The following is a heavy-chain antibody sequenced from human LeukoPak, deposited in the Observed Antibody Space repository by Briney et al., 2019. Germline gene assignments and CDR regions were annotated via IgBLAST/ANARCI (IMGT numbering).Heavy chain of an antibody. CDR2: ISSSSTYI. CDR1: GFTFSSYS. CDR3: ARGGDYYYMDV. Sequence: GGSLRLSCAASGFTFSSYSINWVRQAPGKGLEWVSSISSSSTYIYYADSVKGRFTISRDNAKNSLYLQMNSLRAEDTAVYYCARGGDYYYMDVWGKGTTVTVSS. J-gene: IGHJ6*03. D-gene: IGHD3-10*01. V-gene: IGHV3-21*01.